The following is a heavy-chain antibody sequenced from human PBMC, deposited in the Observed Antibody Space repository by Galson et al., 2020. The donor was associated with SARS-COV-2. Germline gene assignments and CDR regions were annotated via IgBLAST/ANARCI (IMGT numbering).Heavy chain of an antibody. V-gene: IGHV3-7*01. CDR2: IKTGANEE. D-gene: IGHD1-7*01. Sequence: GESLKISCEATGFIVSSYWLTWVRQAPGKGLEWVATIKTGANEESYLDSERGRFTISRDNAKNSLHLQMNSLRGEDTGVYYCGRENFGIDVWGQGTTVTVSS. J-gene: IGHJ6*02. CDR3: GRENFGIDV. CDR1: GFIVSSYW.